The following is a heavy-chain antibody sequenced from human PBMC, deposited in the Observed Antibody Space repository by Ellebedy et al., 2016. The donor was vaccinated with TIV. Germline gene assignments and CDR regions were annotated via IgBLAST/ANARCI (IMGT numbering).Heavy chain of an antibody. CDR2: ISRSGSTI. CDR1: GFTFSDYY. J-gene: IGHJ4*02. V-gene: IGHV3-11*01. CDR3: ARPRGYSYGGFDY. D-gene: IGHD5-18*01. Sequence: GESLKISCAASGFTFSDYYMSWIRQAPGKGLEWVSYISRSGSTIYYADSVKGRFTISRDNSKNSLYLQMNSLRAEDTAVYYCARPRGYSYGGFDYWGQGTLVTVSS.